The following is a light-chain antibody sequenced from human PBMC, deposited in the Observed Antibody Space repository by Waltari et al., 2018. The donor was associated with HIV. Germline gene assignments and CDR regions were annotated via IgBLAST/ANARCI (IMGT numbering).Light chain of an antibody. J-gene: IGKJ4*01. CDR1: ESVSSY. V-gene: IGKV3-11*01. Sequence: EVVLPQSPATLSLSTGARVTLSCRASESVSSYLAWYQQKPGQAPRLLIYDASNRATGIPARFSGSGSGTDFTLTISSLEPEDFAVYYCHHRSNWPLTFGGGTKVEI. CDR3: HHRSNWPLT. CDR2: DAS.